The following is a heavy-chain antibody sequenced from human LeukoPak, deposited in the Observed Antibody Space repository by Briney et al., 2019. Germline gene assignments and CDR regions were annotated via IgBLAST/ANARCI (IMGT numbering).Heavy chain of an antibody. V-gene: IGHV3-53*01. Sequence: GGSLRLSCAASGFTFSSNYMSWVRQAPRKGLEWVSVIYSGGSTYYADSVKGRFTISRDNSKNTLYLQMNSLRAEDTAVYYCARGGGAAAGYFDYWGQGTLVTVSS. D-gene: IGHD6-13*01. J-gene: IGHJ4*02. CDR2: IYSGGST. CDR3: ARGGGAAAGYFDY. CDR1: GFTFSSNY.